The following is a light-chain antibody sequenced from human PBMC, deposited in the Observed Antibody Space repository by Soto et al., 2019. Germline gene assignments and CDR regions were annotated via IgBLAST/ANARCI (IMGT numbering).Light chain of an antibody. CDR2: AAS. V-gene: IGKV1-33*01. Sequence: DIQMTQSPSSLSASVGDRVTITCQASQDIRKYLNWYQQKPGRAPKLLIYAASNLETGVTSRFSGSGYGIDFTFTISSLQPEDIATYYCQHYDNLPPFTFGPGTKVAIK. CDR1: QDIRKY. CDR3: QHYDNLPPFT. J-gene: IGKJ3*01.